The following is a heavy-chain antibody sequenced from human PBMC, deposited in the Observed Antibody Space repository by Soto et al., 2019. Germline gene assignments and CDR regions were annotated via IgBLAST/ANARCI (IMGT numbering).Heavy chain of an antibody. J-gene: IGHJ6*02. CDR3: ARDRLIRSWYRSDYYYYGMDV. CDR2: INPNSGGT. V-gene: IGHV1-2*04. D-gene: IGHD6-13*01. CDR1: GYTFTGYY. Sequence: ASVKVSCKASGYTFTGYYMHWVRQAPGQGLEWMGWINPNSGGTNYAQKFQGWVTMTRDTSISTAYMELSRLRSDDTAVYYCARDRLIRSWYRSDYYYYGMDVWGQGTTVTVSS.